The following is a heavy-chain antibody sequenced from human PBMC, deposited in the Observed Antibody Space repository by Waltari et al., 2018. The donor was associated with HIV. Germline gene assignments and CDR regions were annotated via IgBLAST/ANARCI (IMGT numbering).Heavy chain of an antibody. CDR3: VKDGASTIFGVLNGMDV. Sequence: EVQLVESGGGSVQPGRSLRLSCTASGITFESFAIHWVRQPPGKGLEWVSGISWNSGDIAYADSVKGRFTISRDNTKNSLFLQMNSVRVEDTALYYCVKDGASTIFGVLNGMDVWGQGTTVTVSS. V-gene: IGHV3-9*01. CDR2: ISWNSGDI. J-gene: IGHJ6*02. D-gene: IGHD3-3*01. CDR1: GITFESFA.